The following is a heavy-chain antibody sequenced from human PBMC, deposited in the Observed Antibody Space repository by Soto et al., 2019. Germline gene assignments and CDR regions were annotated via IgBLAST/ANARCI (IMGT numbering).Heavy chain of an antibody. CDR3: ARFVRSCSGTTCYTRADV. J-gene: IGHJ6*02. V-gene: IGHV4-61*01. CDR1: GGSVSSDTHY. D-gene: IGHD2-2*02. Sequence: SETLSLTCTVSGGSVSSDTHYWSWIRQPPGKRLEWIGLIYSSGSTNYNPSLKSRVTMSVDTSKNQFSLKLRSVIVADTAVYHCARFVRSCSGTTCYTRADVWGQGTTVTVSS. CDR2: IYSSGST.